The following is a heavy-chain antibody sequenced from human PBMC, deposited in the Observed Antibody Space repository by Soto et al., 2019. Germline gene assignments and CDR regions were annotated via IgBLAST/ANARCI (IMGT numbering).Heavy chain of an antibody. J-gene: IGHJ6*02. CDR2: INHSGST. D-gene: IGHD3-3*01. CDR1: GGSFSGYY. Sequence: LSLTCAVYGGSFSGYYWSWIRQPPGKGLEWIGEINHSGSTNYNPSLKSRVTISVDTSKNQFSLKLSSVTAADTAVYYCARGRGEDYDFWSGYYARARYYYYYGMDVWGQGXTVTVSS. V-gene: IGHV4-34*01. CDR3: ARGRGEDYDFWSGYYARARYYYYYGMDV.